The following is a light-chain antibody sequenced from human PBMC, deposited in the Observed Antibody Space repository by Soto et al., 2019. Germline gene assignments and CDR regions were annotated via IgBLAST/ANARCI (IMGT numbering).Light chain of an antibody. J-gene: IGKJ4*01. V-gene: IGKV3-20*01. CDR2: RAS. CDR1: QSVSSAL. Sequence: EIVLTQSPDTVSLSPGERATLSCRASQSVSSALLAWYQQKPGQAPRLLIYRASTRATGIPDRFTGSGSGTDFTLTISRLEPEDFAVYYCQQYESSPLTFGGGTKVEIK. CDR3: QQYESSPLT.